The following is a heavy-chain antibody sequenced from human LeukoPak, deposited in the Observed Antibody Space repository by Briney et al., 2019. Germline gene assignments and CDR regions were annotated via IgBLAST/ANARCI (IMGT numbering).Heavy chain of an antibody. CDR2: VYYNGNT. CDR3: ASHNTGDTSGYPFDY. CDR1: GGSISSYY. D-gene: IGHD3-22*01. J-gene: IGHJ4*02. Sequence: PSETLSLTCTVSGGSISSYYWSWIRQSPGKGLEWIGYVYYNGNTKYNPSLKSRVTISVDTSKNQFSVKLSSVTAADTAVYYCASHNTGDTSGYPFDYWGQGTLVTVSS. V-gene: IGHV4-59*08.